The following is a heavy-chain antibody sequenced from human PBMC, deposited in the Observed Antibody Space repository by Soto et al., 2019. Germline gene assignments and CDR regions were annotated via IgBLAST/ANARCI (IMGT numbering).Heavy chain of an antibody. CDR1: GFTFSSYL. J-gene: IGHJ4*02. CDR3: ARDGGFTYGFRSFDS. CDR2: IKQDGSES. Sequence: PGGSLRLSCAASGFTFSSYLMSWVRQAPGKGLEWVANIKQDGSESYYVVSVKGRFTISRDNAKHSLYLQMHSLRAEDTALYYCARDGGFTYGFRSFDSWGQGTLVTVSS. V-gene: IGHV3-7*04. D-gene: IGHD5-18*01.